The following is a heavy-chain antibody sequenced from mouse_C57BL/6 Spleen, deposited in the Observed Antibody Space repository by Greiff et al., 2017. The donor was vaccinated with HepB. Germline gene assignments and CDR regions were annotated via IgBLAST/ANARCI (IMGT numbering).Heavy chain of an antibody. D-gene: IGHD2-4*01. CDR1: GFTFSSYA. J-gene: IGHJ4*01. CDR3: TRGEYYDYDSYAMDY. CDR2: ISSGGDYI. Sequence: EVKLVESGEGLVKPGGSLKLSCAASGFTFSSYAMSWVRQTPEKRLEWVAYISSGGDYIYYADTVKGRFTISRDNARNTLYLQMSSLKSEDTAMYYCTRGEYYDYDSYAMDYWGQGTSVTVSS. V-gene: IGHV5-9-1*02.